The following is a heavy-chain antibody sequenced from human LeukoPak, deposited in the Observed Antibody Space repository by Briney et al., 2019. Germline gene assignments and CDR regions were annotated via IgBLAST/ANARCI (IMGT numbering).Heavy chain of an antibody. CDR3: ARDRGSGRLS. CDR1: GGSISSYY. Sequence: PSETLSLTCTVSGGSISSYYWSWVRQRPGKGLGRVGYVYYSGSTNYNPSLQSRVTTSVATSKNQFSLKLSSVTAAATAVYYCARDRGSGRLSWGQGTPVTVSS. J-gene: IGHJ4*02. D-gene: IGHD3-16*01. V-gene: IGHV4-59*01. CDR2: VYYSGST.